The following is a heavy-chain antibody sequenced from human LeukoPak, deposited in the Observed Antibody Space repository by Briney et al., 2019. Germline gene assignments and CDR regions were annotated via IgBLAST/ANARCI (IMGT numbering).Heavy chain of an antibody. CDR2: IYPGDSDT. D-gene: IGHD4-11*01. Sequence: GESLKISCKGSGYSFTSYWIGWARQMPGKGLEWMGIIYPGDSDTRYSPSFQGQVTISADKSISTAYLQWSSLKASDTAMYYCATSNYDLPYYYYYGMDVWGQGTTVTVSS. CDR1: GYSFTSYW. J-gene: IGHJ6*02. V-gene: IGHV5-51*01. CDR3: ATSNYDLPYYYYYGMDV.